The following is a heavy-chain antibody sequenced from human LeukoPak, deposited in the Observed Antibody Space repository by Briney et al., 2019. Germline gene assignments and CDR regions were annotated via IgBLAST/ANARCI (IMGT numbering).Heavy chain of an antibody. Sequence: GSLRLSCAASGFTFSNAWMSWIRQPPGKGLEWIGYIYYSGSTNYNPSLKSRVTISVDTSKNQFSLKLSSVTAADTAVYYCARDIVATITGGVGAFDIWGQGTMVTVSS. CDR3: ARDIVATITGGVGAFDI. J-gene: IGHJ3*02. CDR2: IYYSGST. CDR1: GFTFSNAW. D-gene: IGHD5-12*01. V-gene: IGHV4-59*01.